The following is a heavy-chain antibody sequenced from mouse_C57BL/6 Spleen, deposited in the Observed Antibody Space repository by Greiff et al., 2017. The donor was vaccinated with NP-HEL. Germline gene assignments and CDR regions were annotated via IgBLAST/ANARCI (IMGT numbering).Heavy chain of an antibody. D-gene: IGHD1-1*02. Sequence: VQLQQSGPELVKPGASVKISCKASGYAFSSSWMTWVKQRPGKGLEWIGRIYPGDGDTNYNGKFKGKATLTADKSSSTAYMQLSSLTSEDSAVYFCAREGSPYYCDYWGQGTTPTVSS. CDR2: IYPGDGDT. CDR3: AREGSPYYCDY. J-gene: IGHJ2*01. CDR1: GYAFSSSW. V-gene: IGHV1-82*01.